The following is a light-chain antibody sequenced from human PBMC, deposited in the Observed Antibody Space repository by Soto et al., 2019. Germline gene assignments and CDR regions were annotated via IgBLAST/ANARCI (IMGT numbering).Light chain of an antibody. Sequence: DIQMTQSPSSLSASVGDRVTITCRASQRISNYLNWYQQKPGKAPKLLINVASSLQSGVPSRFSGSGSGTDFTLTISSLQPEDFATYSCQQTYNTPYTFGQGTKLEIK. V-gene: IGKV1-39*01. J-gene: IGKJ2*01. CDR3: QQTYNTPYT. CDR1: QRISNY. CDR2: VAS.